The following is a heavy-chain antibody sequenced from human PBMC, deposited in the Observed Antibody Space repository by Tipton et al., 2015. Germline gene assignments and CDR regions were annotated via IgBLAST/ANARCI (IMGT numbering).Heavy chain of an antibody. Sequence: TLSLTCTVSGASGISGGYYRSWIPQPPGEGLEYIGHISYTGSPKYHPSLTRRGFISIDTSKTQFSLKMSSVTASDTAVYYCARARGRHGGLFDSWGQGILVTVSS. V-gene: IGHV4-61*08. J-gene: IGHJ4*02. D-gene: IGHD4-23*01. CDR3: ARARGRHGGLFDS. CDR2: ISYTGSP. CDR1: GASGISGGYY.